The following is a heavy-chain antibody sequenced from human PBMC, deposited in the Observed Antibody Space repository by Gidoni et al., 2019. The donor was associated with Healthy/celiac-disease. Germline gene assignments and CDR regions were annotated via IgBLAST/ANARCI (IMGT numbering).Heavy chain of an antibody. CDR3: ARGASYGDYNWFDP. CDR2: IAWDDDK. D-gene: IGHD4-17*01. CDR1: GFSLSTSGMR. Sequence: QVTLKESGPALVKPTQTLTLTCTFSGFSLSTSGMRVSWIRQPPGKALEWLARIAWDDDKFYSTSLKTRLTISKDTSKNQVVLTMTNMDPVDTATYYCARGASYGDYNWFDPWSQGTLVTVSS. V-gene: IGHV2-70*04. J-gene: IGHJ5*02.